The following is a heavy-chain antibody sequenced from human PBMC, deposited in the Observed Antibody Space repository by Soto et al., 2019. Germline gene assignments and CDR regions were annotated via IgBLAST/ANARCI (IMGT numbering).Heavy chain of an antibody. CDR2: MSGRGGST. CDR3: AKDSSGWYFDY. D-gene: IGHD6-19*01. CDR1: GFTVSSYA. J-gene: IGHJ4*02. Sequence: GSLRLSCAASGFTVSSYAMNWVRQAPGKGLEWVSTMSGRGGSTYYADSVKGRFTISRDNSKNTLYLQMNSLRAEDTATYYCAKDSSGWYFDYWGQGTLVTVSS. V-gene: IGHV3-23*01.